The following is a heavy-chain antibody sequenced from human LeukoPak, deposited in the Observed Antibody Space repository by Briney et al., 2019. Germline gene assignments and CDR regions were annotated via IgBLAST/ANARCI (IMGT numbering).Heavy chain of an antibody. Sequence: PGGSLRLSCAASGFTFSSYSMNWVRQAPGKGLEWVSSISSSSSYIYYADSVKGRFTISRDNAKNSLYLQMNSLRAEDTAVYYCARDPPIAAAGTNDAFDIWGQGTMVTVSS. V-gene: IGHV3-21*01. CDR1: GFTFSSYS. J-gene: IGHJ3*02. CDR2: ISSSSSYI. D-gene: IGHD6-13*01. CDR3: ARDPPIAAAGTNDAFDI.